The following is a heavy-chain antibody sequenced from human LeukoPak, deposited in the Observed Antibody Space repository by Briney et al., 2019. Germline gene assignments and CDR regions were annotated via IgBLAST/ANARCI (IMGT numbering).Heavy chain of an antibody. CDR3: ASSSSGTYHY. CDR2: INGDNGNT. J-gene: IGHJ4*02. D-gene: IGHD3-10*01. Sequence: ASVKVSCKTSGYNFPSYTMHWLRQAPGQSPEWMGSINGDNGNTKYSEKFQDRVTFTRDTSASSAYMELSSLRSEDTAVYYCASSSSGTYHYWGQGTLVTVSS. CDR1: GYNFPSYT. V-gene: IGHV1-3*01.